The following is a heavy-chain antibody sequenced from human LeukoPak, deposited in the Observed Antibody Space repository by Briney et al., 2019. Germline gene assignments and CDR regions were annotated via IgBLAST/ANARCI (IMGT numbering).Heavy chain of an antibody. CDR3: ARGFHRYNYDSGAYSVY. Sequence: HPGGSLILSCAASGFTFSSYGMSWGRQAPGKGLELVSAISGSGGSTYHAGSVKSRFTISIDNSKNTLYLQMNSLRAEDTAVYYCARGFHRYNYDSGAYSVYWGQGTLVTVSS. CDR1: GFTFSSYG. J-gene: IGHJ4*02. V-gene: IGHV3-23*01. CDR2: ISGSGGST. D-gene: IGHD3-22*01.